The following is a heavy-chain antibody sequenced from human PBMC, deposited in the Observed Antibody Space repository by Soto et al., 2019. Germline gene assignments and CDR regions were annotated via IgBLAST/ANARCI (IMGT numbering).Heavy chain of an antibody. J-gene: IGHJ4*02. CDR1: GGSISSGDYY. D-gene: IGHD3-22*01. CDR2: IYYSGST. Sequence: PSETLSLTCTVSGGSISSGDYYWSWIRQPPGKGLEWIGYIYYSGSTYYNPSLKSRVTISVDTSKNQFSLKLSSVTAADTAVYYCARGSYYYDSSGPFDYWGPGTLVTVSS. V-gene: IGHV4-30-4*01. CDR3: ARGSYYYDSSGPFDY.